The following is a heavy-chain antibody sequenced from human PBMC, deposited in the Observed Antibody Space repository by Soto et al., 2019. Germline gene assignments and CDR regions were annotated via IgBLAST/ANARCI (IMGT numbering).Heavy chain of an antibody. Sequence: GGSLRLSCTGSGFTFGNYGMHWVRQAPGKGLEWVASTSYDGNNKYYADSLKGRFTISRDNSKKMVYLQMTSLGPEDTAVYYCAEGGGSARDFDYWGQGGLVTVSS. CDR2: TSYDGNNK. CDR1: GFTFGNYG. D-gene: IGHD1-26*01. V-gene: IGHV3-30*18. J-gene: IGHJ4*02. CDR3: AEGGGSARDFDY.